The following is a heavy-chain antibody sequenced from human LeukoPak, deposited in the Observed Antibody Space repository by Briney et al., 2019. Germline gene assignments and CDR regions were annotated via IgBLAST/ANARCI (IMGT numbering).Heavy chain of an antibody. D-gene: IGHD4-23*01. CDR2: IYYSGRT. V-gene: IGHV4-31*03. CDR3: AREHQTTVVKEDPWFDP. J-gene: IGHJ5*02. Sequence: SQTLSLTCTVSGGSIRKGGYYWSWIRQHPGKGVEWVGYIYYSGRTYYKPSLKSRVTIPVDTSKNQFSLKLSSVTAADTAVYYCAREHQTTVVKEDPWFDPWGQGTLVTVSS. CDR1: GGSIRKGGYY.